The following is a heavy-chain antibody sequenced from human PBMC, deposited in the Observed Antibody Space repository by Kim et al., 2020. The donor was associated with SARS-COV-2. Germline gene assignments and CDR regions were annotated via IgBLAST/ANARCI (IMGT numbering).Heavy chain of an antibody. Sequence: SETLSLTCTVSGGSISSGSYYWSWIRQPAGKGLEWIGRIYTSGSTNYNPSLKSRVTISVDTSKNQFSLKLSSVTAADTAVYYCAREVYYALWLHDYYGMDVWGQGTTVTVSS. V-gene: IGHV4-61*02. CDR1: GGSISSGSYY. CDR3: AREVYYALWLHDYYGMDV. J-gene: IGHJ6*02. CDR2: IYTSGST. D-gene: IGHD3-16*01.